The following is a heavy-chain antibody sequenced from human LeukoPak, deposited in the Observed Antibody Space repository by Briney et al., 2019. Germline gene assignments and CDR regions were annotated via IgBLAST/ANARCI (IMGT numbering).Heavy chain of an antibody. CDR1: GFIFSAYA. V-gene: IGHV3-23*01. J-gene: IGHJ4*02. CDR2: ISGSGDNT. CDR3: AKGSYYDSSGSFYFDY. D-gene: IGHD3-22*01. Sequence: GGSLRLSCAASGFIFSAYAMSWVRQAPGKGLEWVSGISGSGDNTYYADSVKGRFTISRDNSKNTLYVQVNSLGTEDTAAYYCAKGSYYDSSGSFYFDYWGQGTLVTVSS.